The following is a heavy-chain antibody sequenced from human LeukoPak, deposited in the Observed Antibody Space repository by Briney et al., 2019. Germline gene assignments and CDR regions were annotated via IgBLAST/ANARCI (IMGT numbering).Heavy chain of an antibody. CDR3: AKDGYGGNSGPDN. D-gene: IGHD4-23*01. CDR1: GFTFSTYG. V-gene: IGHV3-33*06. CDR2: IWYDGINK. Sequence: GGSLRLSCAASGFTFSTYGMHWVRQALGKGLEWVAVIWYDGINKYYADSVKGRFTISRDNSKNTLYLQMNSLRAEDTAIYYCAKDGYGGNSGPDNWGQGTLVTVSS. J-gene: IGHJ4*02.